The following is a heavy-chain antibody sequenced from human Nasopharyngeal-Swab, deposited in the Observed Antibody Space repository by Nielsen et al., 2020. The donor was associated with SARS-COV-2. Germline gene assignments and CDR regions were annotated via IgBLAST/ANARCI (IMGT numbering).Heavy chain of an antibody. CDR3: ARDRIVVVPTATEAHYYYYGMDV. V-gene: IGHV4-59*01. CDR2: IYYSGST. J-gene: IGHJ6*02. D-gene: IGHD2-2*01. Sequence: SETLSLTCTVSGGPISSYYWSWIRQPPGKGLEWIGYIYYSGSTNYNPSLKSRVTISVDTSKNQFSLKLSSVTAADTAVYYCARDRIVVVPTATEAHYYYYGMDVWGQGTTVTVSS. CDR1: GGPISSYY.